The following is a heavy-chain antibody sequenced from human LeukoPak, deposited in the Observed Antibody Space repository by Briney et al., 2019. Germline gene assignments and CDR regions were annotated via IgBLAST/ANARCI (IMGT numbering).Heavy chain of an antibody. CDR3: AREDPQATVPEGMDV. Sequence: PSETLSLTCTVSGGSLSYYYWSWIRQSPGKGLEWIGYIYYSGTTNYNPSLRSRVTISVDTSKTQFSLQLRSVTAADTAVYYCAREDPQATVPEGMDVWGQGTTVTVSS. J-gene: IGHJ6*02. V-gene: IGHV4-59*01. CDR1: GGSLSYYY. D-gene: IGHD4-17*01. CDR2: IYYSGTT.